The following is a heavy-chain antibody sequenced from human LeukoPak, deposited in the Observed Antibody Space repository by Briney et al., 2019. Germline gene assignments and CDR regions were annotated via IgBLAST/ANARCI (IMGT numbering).Heavy chain of an antibody. CDR1: GFTFSSYA. CDR2: ISGSGGST. V-gene: IGHV3-23*01. CDR3: AKSDWGWYCSSTSCPIDY. D-gene: IGHD2-2*01. J-gene: IGHJ4*02. Sequence: PGGSLRLSCAASGFTFSSYATSWVRQAPGKGLEWVSAISGSGGSTYYADSVKGRFTISRDNSKNTLYLQMNSLRAEDTAVYYCAKSDWGWYCSSTSCPIDYWGQRTLVTVSS.